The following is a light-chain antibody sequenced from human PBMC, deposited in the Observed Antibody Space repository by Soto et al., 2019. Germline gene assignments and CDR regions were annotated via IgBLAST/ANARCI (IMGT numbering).Light chain of an antibody. J-gene: IGKJ4*01. V-gene: IGKV3-20*01. CDR3: QQYSRSPVT. CDR2: ASS. CDR1: ESVDSRY. Sequence: EIVLTQSPDTLSLSPGERATLSCRANESVDSRYLAWYQQRPGQAPRLLIYASSSRAADIPDRFSGSGSGTDFTLTISRLEPEDFAVYSCQQYSRSPVTFGGGTKVEIK.